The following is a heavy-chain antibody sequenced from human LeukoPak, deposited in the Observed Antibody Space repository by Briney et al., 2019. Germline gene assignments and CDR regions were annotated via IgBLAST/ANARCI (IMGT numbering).Heavy chain of an antibody. CDR1: GGTFSSYA. Sequence: EASVKVSCKASGGTFSSYAISWVRQAPGQGLEWMGGIIPIFGTANYAQKFQGRVTITTDESTSTAYMELSSLRSEDTAVYYCARQRGTWFDPWGQGTLVTVSS. CDR3: ARQRGTWFDP. CDR2: IIPIFGTA. D-gene: IGHD7-27*01. J-gene: IGHJ5*02. V-gene: IGHV1-69*05.